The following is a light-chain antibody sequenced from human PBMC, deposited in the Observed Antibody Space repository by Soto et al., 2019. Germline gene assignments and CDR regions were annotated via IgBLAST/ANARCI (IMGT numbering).Light chain of an antibody. J-gene: IGKJ2*01. CDR3: QQYGSSWYT. CDR1: QSVSSSY. Sequence: EIVLTQSPGTLSLSPEERATLSCRAGQSVSSSYLAWYQQKPGQAPRLLIYGASSRATGIPDRFSGSGSGTDFTLTISRLEPEDFAVYYCQQYGSSWYTFGQGTKLEIK. CDR2: GAS. V-gene: IGKV3-20*01.